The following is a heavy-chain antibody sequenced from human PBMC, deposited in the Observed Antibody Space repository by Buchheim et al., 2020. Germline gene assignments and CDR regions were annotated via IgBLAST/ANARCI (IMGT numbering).Heavy chain of an antibody. CDR3: ARVSDGTGTRPIDY. D-gene: IGHD3-10*01. Sequence: EVQVVESGGGLVKPGGSLRLSCAASGFTFSTSSMCWVRQALGKGLEWVSFITSSGSHIYYADSVKGRFTISRDNAKNSLYLQMNSLRVEDTAVYYCARVSDGTGTRPIDYWGQGT. CDR2: ITSSGSHI. J-gene: IGHJ4*02. V-gene: IGHV3-21*01. CDR1: GFTFSTSS.